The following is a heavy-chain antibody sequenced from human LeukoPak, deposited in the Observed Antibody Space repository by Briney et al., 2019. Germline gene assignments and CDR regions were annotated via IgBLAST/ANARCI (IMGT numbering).Heavy chain of an antibody. J-gene: IGHJ6*02. CDR1: GFTFSSYA. D-gene: IGHD3-10*01. Sequence: GGSLRLSCAASGFTFSSYAMSWVRQAPGKGLEWVSAISGSGGSTYYADSVKGRFTTSRDNSKNTLYLQMNSLRAEDTAVYYCAKAITMVRGVMEPYYYYYGMDVWGQGTTVTVSS. V-gene: IGHV3-23*01. CDR2: ISGSGGST. CDR3: AKAITMVRGVMEPYYYYYGMDV.